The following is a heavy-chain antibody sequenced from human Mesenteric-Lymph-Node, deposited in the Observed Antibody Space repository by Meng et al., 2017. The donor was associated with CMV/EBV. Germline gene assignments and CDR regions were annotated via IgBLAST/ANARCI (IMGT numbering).Heavy chain of an antibody. J-gene: IGHJ6*02. CDR3: ARDQCSSTSCDYYYGMDV. D-gene: IGHD2-2*01. CDR1: GFTFSRHS. Sequence: GESLKISCAASGFTFSRHSMNWVRQAPGKGLEWVSSISSSSSYIYYADSVKGRFTISRDNAKNSLYLQMNSLRAEDTAVYYCARDQCSSTSCDYYYGMDVWGQGTTVTVSS. CDR2: ISSSSSYI. V-gene: IGHV3-21*01.